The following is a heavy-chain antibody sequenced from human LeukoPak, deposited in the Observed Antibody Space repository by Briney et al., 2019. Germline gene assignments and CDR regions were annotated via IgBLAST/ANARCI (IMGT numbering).Heavy chain of an antibody. CDR3: ASELLWFGVDAFDI. J-gene: IGHJ3*02. D-gene: IGHD3-10*01. V-gene: IGHV3-53*01. CDR2: IYSGGST. Sequence: PGGSLRLSCAASGFTVSSNYMSWVRQAPGKGLEWVSVIYSGGSTYYADSVKGRFTISRDNSKNTLYLQMNSLRAEDTAVYYCASELLWFGVDAFDIWGQGTMVTVSS. CDR1: GFTVSSNY.